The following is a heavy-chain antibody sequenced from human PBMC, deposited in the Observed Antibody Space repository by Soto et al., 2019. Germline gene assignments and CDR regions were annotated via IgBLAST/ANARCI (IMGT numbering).Heavy chain of an antibody. CDR1: GFTFSSYA. Sequence: GGSLRLSCAASGFTFSSYAMSWVRQAPGKGLEWVSAISGSGGSTYYADSVKGRFTISRDNSKNTLYLQMNSLRAEDTAVYYCAKVTCGGGDCYSRKVRWFDPWGQGTLVTVSS. CDR2: ISGSGGST. CDR3: AKVTCGGGDCYSRKVRWFDP. V-gene: IGHV3-23*01. D-gene: IGHD2-21*02. J-gene: IGHJ5*02.